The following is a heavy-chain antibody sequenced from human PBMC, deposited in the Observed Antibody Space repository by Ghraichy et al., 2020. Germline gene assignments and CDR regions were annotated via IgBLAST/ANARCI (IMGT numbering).Heavy chain of an antibody. V-gene: IGHV3-23*01. J-gene: IGHJ4*02. CDR3: AKDIWGDYYDSSITYYFDY. CDR1: GFTFSSYA. CDR2: ISGSGGST. D-gene: IGHD3-22*01. Sequence: GGSLRLSCAASGFTFSSYAMSWVRQAPGRGLEWVSAISGSGGSTYYADSVKGRFTISRDNSKNTLYLQMNSLRAEDTAVYYCAKDIWGDYYDSSITYYFDYWGQGTLVTVSS.